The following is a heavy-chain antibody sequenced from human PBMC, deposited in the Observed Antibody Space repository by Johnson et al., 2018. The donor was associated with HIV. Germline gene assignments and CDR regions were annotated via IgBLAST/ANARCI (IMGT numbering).Heavy chain of an antibody. V-gene: IGHV3-20*04. D-gene: IGHD6-6*01. Sequence: VQLVESGGGVLRPGGSLRLSCAASGFTFADYGMNWVRQVPGKGLEWVSGINWNGGSTGYAVSVKGRFTISRDNAKKSLYLQMNSLRAEDTALYYCARRSSSTLAFDIWGQGTMVTVSS. CDR1: GFTFADYG. CDR3: ARRSSSTLAFDI. CDR2: INWNGGST. J-gene: IGHJ3*02.